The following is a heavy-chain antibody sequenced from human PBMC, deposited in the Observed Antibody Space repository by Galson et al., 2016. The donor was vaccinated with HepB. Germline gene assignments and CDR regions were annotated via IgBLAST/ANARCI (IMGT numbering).Heavy chain of an antibody. V-gene: IGHV3-23*01. Sequence: SLRLSCAASGFTFSTYAMTWVRQAPGKGLEWVSVITYSGDDTHHADSVKGRFIMSRDNSKNTVYLQMNNLRDEDTAIYFCSRGTKRFCSGSNCYPLDHWGQGTLVTVSS. CDR2: ITYSGDDT. CDR3: SRGTKRFCSGSNCYPLDH. J-gene: IGHJ4*02. D-gene: IGHD2-15*01. CDR1: GFTFSTYA.